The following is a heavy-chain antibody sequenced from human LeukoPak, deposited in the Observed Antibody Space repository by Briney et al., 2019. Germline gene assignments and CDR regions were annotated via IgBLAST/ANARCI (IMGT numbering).Heavy chain of an antibody. D-gene: IGHD2-21*01. CDR2: ISSSSSYI. V-gene: IGHV3-21*01. J-gene: IGHJ4*02. CDR3: AREPGESFDY. CDR1: GFTFSSYS. Sequence: GGSLRLSCAASGFTFSSYSMNWVRQAPGKGLEWVSSISSSSSYIYCADSVKGRFTISRDNAKNSLYLQMNSLRAEDTAVYYCAREPGESFDYWGQGTLVTVSS.